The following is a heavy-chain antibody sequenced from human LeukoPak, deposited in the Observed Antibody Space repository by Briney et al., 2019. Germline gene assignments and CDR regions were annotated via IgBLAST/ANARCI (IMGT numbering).Heavy chain of an antibody. CDR1: GGSISSYY. J-gene: IGHJ4*02. CDR2: IYYSGST. D-gene: IGHD5-24*01. Sequence: SETLSLTCTVSGGSISSYYWSWIRQPPGKGLEWIGYIYYSGSTNYNPSLKSRVTISVDTSKHQFSLKLSSVTSADTAVYYCARLPGDGYNGVFFDYWGQGTLVTVSS. V-gene: IGHV4-59*01. CDR3: ARLPGDGYNGVFFDY.